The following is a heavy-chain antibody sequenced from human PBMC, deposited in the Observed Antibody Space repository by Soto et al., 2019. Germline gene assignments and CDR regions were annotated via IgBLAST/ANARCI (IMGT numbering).Heavy chain of an antibody. V-gene: IGHV4-59*01. CDR2: IYCSGST. CDR3: AREEGRSGYYFEY. D-gene: IGHD3-22*01. Sequence: PSETLSLTCTVSGGSISSYYWSWIRQPPGKGLEWIGYIYCSGSTNYNPSLKSRVTISVDTSKNQFSLKLSSVTAADTAVYYCAREEGRSGYYFEYWGQGTLVTVSS. J-gene: IGHJ4*02. CDR1: GGSISSYY.